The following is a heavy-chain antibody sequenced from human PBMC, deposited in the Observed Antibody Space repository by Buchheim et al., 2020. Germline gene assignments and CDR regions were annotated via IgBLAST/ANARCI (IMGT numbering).Heavy chain of an antibody. CDR1: GFTFSDYY. CDR3: ARVQRGAYYFDS. Sequence: QVQLVESGGGLVKPGGSLRLSCAASGFTFSDYYMTWIRQAPGKGPEWLSYISYSTYDTNSADSVKGRFTISSANAKNSLYLQMNRLGAEDTAVYYCARVQRGAYYFDSWGQGTL. J-gene: IGHJ4*02. D-gene: IGHD3-16*01. V-gene: IGHV3-11*05. CDR2: ISYSTYDT.